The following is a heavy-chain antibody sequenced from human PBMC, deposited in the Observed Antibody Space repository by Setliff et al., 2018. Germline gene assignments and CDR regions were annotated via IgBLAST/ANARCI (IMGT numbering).Heavy chain of an antibody. CDR1: GFSFSNYW. CDR3: ARDGVMYGMDV. CDR2: INSDGSST. D-gene: IGHD2-8*01. V-gene: IGHV3-74*01. Sequence: GSLRLSCAASGFSFSNYWMHWVRQAPGKGLVWVSRINSDGSSTNYADSVKGQFTVSRDNAKSTLYLQMNSPRAEDTAMYYCARDGVMYGMDVWGQGTTVTVSS. J-gene: IGHJ6*02.